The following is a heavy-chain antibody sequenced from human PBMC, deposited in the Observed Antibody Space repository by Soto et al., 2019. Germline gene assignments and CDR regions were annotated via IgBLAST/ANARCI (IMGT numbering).Heavy chain of an antibody. CDR1: GGYFNGNY. J-gene: IGHJ5*02. CDR3: ATSLWFGTQVEL. CDR2: ISRSGAT. Sequence: QVQLQQWGAGLLKPSETLSLSCAVYGGYFNGNYYTWFRQPPGKGLEWIGEISRSGATKYIPSLKSRATISFDTSKNQVSLKVTSVTAADTAVYYCATSLWFGTQVELWGQGALVTVSS. D-gene: IGHD3-10*01. V-gene: IGHV4-34*01.